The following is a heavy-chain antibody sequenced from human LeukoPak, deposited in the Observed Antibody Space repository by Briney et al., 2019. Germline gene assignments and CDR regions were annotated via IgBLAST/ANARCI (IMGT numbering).Heavy chain of an antibody. Sequence: SGGSLRLSCAASGFTFSSYAMHWVRQAPGKGLEWVSYISSSGSTIYYADSVKGRFTISRDNAKNSLYLQMNSLRAEDTALYYCAKVEWELPEDWYFDLWGRGTLVTVSS. D-gene: IGHD1-26*01. J-gene: IGHJ2*01. CDR1: GFTFSSYA. CDR2: ISSSGSTI. V-gene: IGHV3-48*04. CDR3: AKVEWELPEDWYFDL.